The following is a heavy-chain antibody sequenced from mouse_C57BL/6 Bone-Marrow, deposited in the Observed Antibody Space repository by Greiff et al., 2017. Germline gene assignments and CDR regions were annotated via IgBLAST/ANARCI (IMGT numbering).Heavy chain of an antibody. V-gene: IGHV1-64*01. Sequence: QVQLQQPGAELVKPGASVKLSCKASGYTFTSYWLHWVKQRPGQGLEWIGLIHPNSGSPYYNEKFKSKATLTVEKSSSTSYMQLSSLTSEDSAVYYCARSRIPLAYWGQGTLVTVSA. CDR3: ARSRIPLAY. CDR2: IHPNSGSP. J-gene: IGHJ3*01. CDR1: GYTFTSYW.